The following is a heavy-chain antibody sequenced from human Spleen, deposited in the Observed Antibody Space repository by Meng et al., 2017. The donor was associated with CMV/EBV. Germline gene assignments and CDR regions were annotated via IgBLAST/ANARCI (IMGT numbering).Heavy chain of an antibody. V-gene: IGHV3-7*01. J-gene: IGHJ6*02. CDR3: ARSSLLSIATPWGMDV. D-gene: IGHD6-6*01. CDR1: EFTFSSYW. CDR2: IKQDGSEK. Sequence: GESLKISCEASEFTFSSYWMSWVRQAPGKGLEWVANIKQDGSEKYYVDSVKGRFTISRDNAKNSLYLQMNSLRAEDTAVYYCARSSLLSIATPWGMDVWGQGTTVTVSS.